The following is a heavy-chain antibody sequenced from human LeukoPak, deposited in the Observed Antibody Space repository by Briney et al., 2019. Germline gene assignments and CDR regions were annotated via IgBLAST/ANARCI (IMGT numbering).Heavy chain of an antibody. V-gene: IGHV4-39*01. J-gene: IGHJ5*02. D-gene: IGHD2-15*01. CDR3: ALKGSRGGFDP. CDR1: GGSISSGDYY. Sequence: SETLSLTCTVSGGSISSGDYYWSWIRQPPGKGLEWIGSIYYSGSTYYNPSLKSRVTISVDTSKNQFSLKLSSVTAADTAVYYCALKGSRGGFDPWGQETLVTVSS. CDR2: IYYSGST.